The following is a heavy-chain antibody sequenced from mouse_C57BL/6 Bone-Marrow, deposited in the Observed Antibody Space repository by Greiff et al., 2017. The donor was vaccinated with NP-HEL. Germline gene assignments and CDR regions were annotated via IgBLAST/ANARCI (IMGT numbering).Heavy chain of an antibody. CDR3: ARRNYYV. Sequence: QVHVKQSGAELARPGASVKMSCKASGYTFTSYTMHWVKQRPGQGLEWIGYINPSSGYTKYNQKFKDKATLTADKSSSTAYMQLSSLTSEDSAVYYCARRNYYVWGQGTTLTVSS. V-gene: IGHV1-4*01. CDR2: INPSSGYT. D-gene: IGHD1-1*01. CDR1: GYTFTSYT. J-gene: IGHJ2*01.